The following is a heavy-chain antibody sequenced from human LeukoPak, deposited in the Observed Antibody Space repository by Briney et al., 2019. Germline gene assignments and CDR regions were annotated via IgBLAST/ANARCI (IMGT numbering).Heavy chain of an antibody. Sequence: ASVKVSCKVSGYTLTELSMHWVRQAPGKGLEWMGGFDSEDGETIYAQKFQGRVTMTEDTSTDTAYMELSSLRSEDTAVYYCATGLPYYDFWSGPAMARYFQHWGQGTLVTVSS. V-gene: IGHV1-24*01. CDR1: GYTLTELS. D-gene: IGHD3-3*01. CDR2: FDSEDGET. CDR3: ATGLPYYDFWSGPAMARYFQH. J-gene: IGHJ1*01.